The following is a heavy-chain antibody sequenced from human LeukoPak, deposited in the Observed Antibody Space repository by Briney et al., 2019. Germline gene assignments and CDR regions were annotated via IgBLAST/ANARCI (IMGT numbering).Heavy chain of an antibody. Sequence: SVKVSCKASGGTFRSYAISWVRRAPGQGLEWMGRIIPIFGTANYAQKFQGRVTITTDESTSTAYMELSSLRSEDTAVYYCARDPSYGRQWLGNWFDPWGQGTLVTVSS. V-gene: IGHV1-69*05. CDR3: ARDPSYGRQWLGNWFDP. D-gene: IGHD6-19*01. CDR2: IIPIFGTA. J-gene: IGHJ5*02. CDR1: GGTFRSYA.